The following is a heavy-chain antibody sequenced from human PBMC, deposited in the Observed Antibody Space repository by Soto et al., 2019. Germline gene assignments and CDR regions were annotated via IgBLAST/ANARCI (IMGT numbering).Heavy chain of an antibody. D-gene: IGHD3-10*01. CDR1: GFTASRNY. CDR2: IYSGGTT. Sequence: GGSLRLSCAASGFTASRNYVSRVRQASGKWLGSVSVIYSGGTTSYADSVKGRFTISRDNSKNTLYLQMNSLRAEDTAVYYCARDMPMVRGVIIISGHRYGMDVWGQGTTVTVSS. V-gene: IGHV3-53*01. J-gene: IGHJ6*02. CDR3: ARDMPMVRGVIIISGHRYGMDV.